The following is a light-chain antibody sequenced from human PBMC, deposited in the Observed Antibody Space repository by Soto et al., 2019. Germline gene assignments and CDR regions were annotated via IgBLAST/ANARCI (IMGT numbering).Light chain of an antibody. Sequence: DIQMTQSPSSLSASVGDRVTITCRASQGIRNELGWYQQKPGKAPKRLIYAASSLQSGVPSRFSGSGSGTDFTLTISSLEPEDFAVYYCQQRGDWPPITFGQGTRLEIK. J-gene: IGKJ5*01. CDR2: AAS. CDR3: QQRGDWPPIT. V-gene: IGKV1-17*01. CDR1: QGIRNE.